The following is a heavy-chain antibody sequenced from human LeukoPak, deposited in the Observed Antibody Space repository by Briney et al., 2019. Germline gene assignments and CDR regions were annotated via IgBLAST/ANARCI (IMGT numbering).Heavy chain of an antibody. CDR2: IYTSGST. D-gene: IGHD2-2*01. CDR3: ARSPVVVPAAIDY. Sequence: SETLSLTCTVSGGSISSYYWSWIRQPAGKGLEWIGRIYTSGSTNYNPPLKSRVTISVDMSKNQFSLKRSSVTAADTAVYYCARSPVVVPAAIDYWGQGTLVTVSS. V-gene: IGHV4-4*07. J-gene: IGHJ4*02. CDR1: GGSISSYY.